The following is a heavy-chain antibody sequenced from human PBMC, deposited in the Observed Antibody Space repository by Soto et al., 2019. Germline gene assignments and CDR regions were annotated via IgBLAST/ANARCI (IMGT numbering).Heavy chain of an antibody. Sequence: QVQLVESGGGVVQPGRSLRLSCAASGFTFSSYAMHWVRQAPGKGLEWVAVISYDGSNKYYADSVKGRFTISRDNSKNTLYLQMKSLRAEDRAVYYCARADPSGSYGEWGQGTLVTVSS. CDR1: GFTFSSYA. V-gene: IGHV3-30*04. CDR2: ISYDGSNK. D-gene: IGHD1-26*01. J-gene: IGHJ4*02. CDR3: ARADPSGSYGE.